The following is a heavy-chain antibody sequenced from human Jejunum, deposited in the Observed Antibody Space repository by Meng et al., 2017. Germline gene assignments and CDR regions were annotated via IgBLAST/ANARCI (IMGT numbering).Heavy chain of an antibody. CDR2: IGTIGDT. CDR1: GFSFSSSE. Sequence: ESLKISFAASGFSFSSSEMHWVRQATGRGLEWVSAIGTIGDTYYSGSVKDRFTISRDNAKNSLCLQMNSLRDGDTAVYYCAREGYSSSLNNWYFDLWGRGTLVTVS. V-gene: IGHV3-13*01. CDR3: AREGYSSSLNNWYFDL. D-gene: IGHD6-13*01. J-gene: IGHJ2*01.